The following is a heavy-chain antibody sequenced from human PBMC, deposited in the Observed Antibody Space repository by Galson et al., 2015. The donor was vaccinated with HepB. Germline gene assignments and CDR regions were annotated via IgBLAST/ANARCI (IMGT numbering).Heavy chain of an antibody. CDR3: ARDFEGVRFPGWPARRKFDY. CDR1: GFTFSSYS. J-gene: IGHJ4*02. V-gene: IGHV3-21*01. CDR2: ISSSSSYI. D-gene: IGHD6-6*01. Sequence: SLRLSCAASGFTFSSYSMNWVRQAPGKGLEWVSSISSSSSYIYYADSVKGRFTISRDNAKNSLYLQMNSLRAEDTAVYYCARDFEGVRFPGWPARRKFDYWGQGTLVTVSS.